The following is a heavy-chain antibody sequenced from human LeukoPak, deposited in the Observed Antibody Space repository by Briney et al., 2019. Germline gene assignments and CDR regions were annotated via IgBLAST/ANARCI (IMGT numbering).Heavy chain of an antibody. J-gene: IGHJ4*02. V-gene: IGHV3-64*01. Sequence: GGSLRLSCAASGFTFSTYAMHWVRQAPGKGLEYVSAINSDGSSTYYANSVKGRFTISRDNSKNTLYLQMGSLRADDMAVYYCARALYDTSGYYNGDFDYWGQGTLVTVSS. CDR1: GFTFSTYA. D-gene: IGHD3-22*01. CDR3: ARALYDTSGYYNGDFDY. CDR2: INSDGSST.